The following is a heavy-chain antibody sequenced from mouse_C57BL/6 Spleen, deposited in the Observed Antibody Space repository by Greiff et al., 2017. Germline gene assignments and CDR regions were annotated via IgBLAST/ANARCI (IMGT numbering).Heavy chain of an antibody. V-gene: IGHV7-3*03. CDR3: SKDRDVGSSAFFDY. CDR2: IRNKANGYTT. J-gene: IGHJ2*01. D-gene: IGHD1-1*01. CDR1: GFTFTDYY. Sequence: EVQGVESGGGLVQPGGSLSLSCAASGFTFTDYYMSWVRQPPGKALEWLGFIRNKANGYTTEYSASVKGRFTISRDNSQGILYLQMNALRAEVSASYCSSKDRDVGSSAFFDYWGQGTTLTVSS.